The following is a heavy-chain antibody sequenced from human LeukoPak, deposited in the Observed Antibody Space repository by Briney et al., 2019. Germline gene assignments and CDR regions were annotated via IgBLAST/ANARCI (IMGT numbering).Heavy chain of an antibody. Sequence: SETLSLTCTVSGYSISSGYHWAWFRQTPGKGLEWLGSIYQDGSTYDNLSLKSRVTLSVDTSKNQFSLKMKTVTVAGTAVYYCARSEIDDYSRYWGQGTRVIVSS. D-gene: IGHD3-16*01. V-gene: IGHV4-38-2*02. J-gene: IGHJ4*02. CDR2: IYQDGST. CDR3: ARSEIDDYSRY. CDR1: GYSISSGYH.